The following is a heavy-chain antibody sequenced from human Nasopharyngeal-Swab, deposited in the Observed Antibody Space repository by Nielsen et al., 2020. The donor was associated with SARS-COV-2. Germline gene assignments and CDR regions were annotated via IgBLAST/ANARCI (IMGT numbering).Heavy chain of an antibody. V-gene: IGHV4-30-2*06. D-gene: IGHD3-10*01. CDR2: IYRSGST. CDR3: ARGKDFGEYYFDY. J-gene: IGHJ4*02. CDR1: GGSISSADYS. Sequence: SETLSLTCVVSGGSISSADYSWNWIRQSPGRGLEWIGNIYRSGSTSYNPSLKSRVTISVDRSKSHFSLKMTSVTAADTAVYFCARGKDFGEYYFDYWGQGTLVTVSS.